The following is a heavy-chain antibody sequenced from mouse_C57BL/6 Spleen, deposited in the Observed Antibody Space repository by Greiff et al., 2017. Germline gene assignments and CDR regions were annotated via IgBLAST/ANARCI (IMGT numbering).Heavy chain of an antibody. J-gene: IGHJ4*01. V-gene: IGHV1-81*01. CDR2: IYPRSGNT. CDR1: GYTFTSYG. CDR3: ARHDYGSGYAMDY. Sequence: VQRVESGAELARPGASVKLSCKASGYTFTSYGISWVKQRTGQGLEWIGEIYPRSGNTYYNEKFKGKATLTADKSSNTAYMELRSLTSEDSAVYFCARHDYGSGYAMDYWGQGTSVTVSS. D-gene: IGHD1-1*01.